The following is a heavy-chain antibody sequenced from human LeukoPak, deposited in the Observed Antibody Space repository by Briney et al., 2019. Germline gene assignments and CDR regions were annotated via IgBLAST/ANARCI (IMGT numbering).Heavy chain of an antibody. CDR3: AKDSEKEENSYVPGEDY. Sequence: GGSLRLSCAASDFTVSSNYMSWVRQAPGKGLEWVSVIHKNAITSYADTVKGRFTISRDNSKNTLYLQMNTLRAEDTAVYYCAKDSEKEENSYVPGEDYWGQGTLVTVSS. V-gene: IGHV3-66*03. CDR2: IHKNAIT. J-gene: IGHJ4*02. CDR1: DFTVSSNY. D-gene: IGHD5-18*01.